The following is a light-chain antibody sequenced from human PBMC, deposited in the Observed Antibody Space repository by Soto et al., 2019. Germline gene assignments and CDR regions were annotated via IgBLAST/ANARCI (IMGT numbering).Light chain of an antibody. CDR1: QSVSSN. CDR3: QQYNNWLST. J-gene: IGKJ4*01. Sequence: EIVMTQSRATLSVSPGERATLSCRASQSVSSNLAWYQQKPGQAPRLLIYGASTRATGIPARFSGSGSGTELTLTISSLQSEDFAVYYCQQYNNWLSTFGGGTKVEIK. CDR2: GAS. V-gene: IGKV3-15*01.